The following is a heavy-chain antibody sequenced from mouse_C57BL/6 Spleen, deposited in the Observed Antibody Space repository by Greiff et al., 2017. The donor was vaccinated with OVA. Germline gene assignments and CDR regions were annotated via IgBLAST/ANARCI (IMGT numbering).Heavy chain of an antibody. J-gene: IGHJ2*01. CDR1: GYTFTDYY. CDR3: ARRGYGNTLDY. CDR2: INPNNGGT. V-gene: IGHV1-26*01. D-gene: IGHD2-1*01. Sequence: VQLQQSGPELVKPGASVKISCKASGYTFTDYYMNWVKQSHGKSLEWIGDINPNNGGTSYNQKFKGKATLTVDKSSSTAYMELRSLTSEDSAVYYCARRGYGNTLDYWGQGTTLTVSS.